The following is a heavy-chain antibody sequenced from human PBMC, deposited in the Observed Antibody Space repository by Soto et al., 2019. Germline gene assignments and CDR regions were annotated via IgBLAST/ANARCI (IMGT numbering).Heavy chain of an antibody. V-gene: IGHV4-31*03. Sequence: ASETLSLTCTVSGASVNSGHYYWSWIRQLPGKGLEWKGYIDYSGSTYYNPSLRSRMTISVDTSNNQFSLRLTSVTAADTAVYYCARIHDSSGSFDSWGQGTLVTVSS. CDR1: GASVNSGHYY. J-gene: IGHJ4*02. CDR3: ARIHDSSGSFDS. D-gene: IGHD3-22*01. CDR2: IDYSGST.